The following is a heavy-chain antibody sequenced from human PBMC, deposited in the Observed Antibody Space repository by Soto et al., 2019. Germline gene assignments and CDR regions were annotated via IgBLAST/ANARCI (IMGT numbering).Heavy chain of an antibody. D-gene: IGHD5-12*01. CDR1: EYIFPNDW. Sequence: PGGSLNISCKGSEYIFPNDWIAWVRQMPGKGLEWMGIIYPGDSETRYSPSFEGQVTISADKPINTAFLQWRSLEVSDTAMYYCARHGAYGVATWGQGTLVTVSS. V-gene: IGHV5-51*01. CDR3: ARHGAYGVAT. CDR2: IYPGDSET. J-gene: IGHJ4*02.